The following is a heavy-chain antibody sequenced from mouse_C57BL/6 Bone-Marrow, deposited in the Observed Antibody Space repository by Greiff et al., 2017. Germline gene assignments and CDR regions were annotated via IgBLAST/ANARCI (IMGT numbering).Heavy chain of an antibody. CDR2: ISSGSSTI. V-gene: IGHV5-17*01. J-gene: IGHJ4*01. CDR1: GFTFSDYG. Sequence: EVMLVESGGGLVKPGGSLKLSCAASGFTFSDYGMHWVRQAPEKGLEWVAYISSGSSTIYYADTVKGRFTISRDNAKNTLFLQMTSLRSEDTAMYYCAPDYYGSRGYAMDYWGQGTSVTVSS. CDR3: APDYYGSRGYAMDY. D-gene: IGHD1-1*01.